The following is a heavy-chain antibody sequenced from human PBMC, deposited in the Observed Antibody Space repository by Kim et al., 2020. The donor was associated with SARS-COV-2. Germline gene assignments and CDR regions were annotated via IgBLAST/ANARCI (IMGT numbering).Heavy chain of an antibody. CDR3: ARVCGSSTSCSLYGMDV. Sequence: GGSLRLSCAASGFTFSSYSMNWVRQAPGKGLEWVSSISSSSSYIYYADSVKGRFTISRDNAKNSLYLQMNSLRAEDTAVYYCARVCGSSTSCSLYGMDVWGQGTTVTVSS. CDR2: ISSSSSYI. J-gene: IGHJ6*02. CDR1: GFTFSSYS. V-gene: IGHV3-21*01. D-gene: IGHD2-2*01.